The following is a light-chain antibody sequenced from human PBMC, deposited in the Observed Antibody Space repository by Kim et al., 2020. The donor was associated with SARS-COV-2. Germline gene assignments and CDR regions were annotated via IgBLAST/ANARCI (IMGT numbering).Light chain of an antibody. J-gene: IGKJ5*01. CDR2: GAS. Sequence: EMVLTQSPGTVSLSPGETVTLSCRASQNIRGDSLAWYQQRPGQAPRVLIYGASSRATGMPDRFSASGSGTDFTLTISRLQPEDFAVYYCQQYVDSPFTFGQGTRLES. CDR1: QNIRGDS. CDR3: QQYVDSPFT. V-gene: IGKV3-20*01.